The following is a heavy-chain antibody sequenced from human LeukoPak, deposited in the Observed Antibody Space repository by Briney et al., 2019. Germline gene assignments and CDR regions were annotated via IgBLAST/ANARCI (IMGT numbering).Heavy chain of an antibody. CDR1: GGSISSSSYY. V-gene: IGHV4-39*07. Sequence: KPSETLSLTCTVSGGSISSSSYYWGWIRQPPGKGLEWIGSIYYSGSTYYNPSLKSRVTISVDTSKNQFSLKLGSVTAADTAVYYCARSRYYYGSGSYSYPHSCDYWGQGTLVTVSS. CDR3: ARSRYYYGSGSYSYPHSCDY. CDR2: IYYSGST. J-gene: IGHJ4*02. D-gene: IGHD3-10*01.